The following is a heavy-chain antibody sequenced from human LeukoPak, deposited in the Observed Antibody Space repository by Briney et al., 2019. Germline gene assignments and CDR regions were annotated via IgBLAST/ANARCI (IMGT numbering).Heavy chain of an antibody. CDR2: ISAYNGNT. V-gene: IGHV1-18*01. J-gene: IGHJ6*03. Sequence: ASVKVSCKASGYTFTSYGISWVRQAPGQGLEWMGWISAYNGNTNYAQKLQGRVTMTTDASTSTAYMELRSLRSDDTAVYYCARVLVGSYYYYYYMDVWGKGTTVTVSS. CDR3: ARVLVGSYYYYYYMDV. CDR1: GYTFTSYG. D-gene: IGHD1-26*01.